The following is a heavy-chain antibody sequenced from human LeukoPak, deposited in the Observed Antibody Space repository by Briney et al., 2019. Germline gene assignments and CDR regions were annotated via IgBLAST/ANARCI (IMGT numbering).Heavy chain of an antibody. Sequence: PGGSLRLSCAASGFTFSSYSMNWVRQARGQGLEWVSSISSSSSYIYYADSVKGRFTISRDKAKNTLYLQMNSLRAEDTAVYYCARVSGYEYYYYGMDVWGQGTTVTVSS. J-gene: IGHJ6*02. CDR3: ARVSGYEYYYYGMDV. D-gene: IGHD5-12*01. CDR1: GFTFSSYS. V-gene: IGHV3-21*01. CDR2: ISSSSSYI.